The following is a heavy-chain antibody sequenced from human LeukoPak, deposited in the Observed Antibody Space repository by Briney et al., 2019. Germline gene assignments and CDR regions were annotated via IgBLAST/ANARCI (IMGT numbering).Heavy chain of an antibody. Sequence: TGGSLRLSCAASGFTFSSYAMSWVRQAPGKGLEWVSAISGSGGSTYYADSVKGRFTISRDNSKNTLYLQMNSLRAEDTAVYYCAKDLRDTVLVVAERDDAFDIWGRGTMVTDSS. CDR3: AKDLRDTVLVVAERDDAFDI. D-gene: IGHD2-15*01. J-gene: IGHJ3*02. V-gene: IGHV3-23*01. CDR2: ISGSGGST. CDR1: GFTFSSYA.